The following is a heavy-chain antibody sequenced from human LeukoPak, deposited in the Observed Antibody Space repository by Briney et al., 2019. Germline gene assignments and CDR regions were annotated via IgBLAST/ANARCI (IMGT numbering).Heavy chain of an antibody. CDR1: GFTVISNY. J-gene: IGHJ6*02. Sequence: GGSLRLSCSASGFTVISNYMSWVRQAPGKGLEWVSVIYSGGSTYYADSVKGRFTISRDNSKNTLYLQMNSLRAEDTAVYYCARGNSGSHYVEYYYGMDVWGQGTTVPVSS. V-gene: IGHV3-53*01. CDR2: IYSGGST. CDR3: ARGNSGSHYVEYYYGMDV. D-gene: IGHD1-26*01.